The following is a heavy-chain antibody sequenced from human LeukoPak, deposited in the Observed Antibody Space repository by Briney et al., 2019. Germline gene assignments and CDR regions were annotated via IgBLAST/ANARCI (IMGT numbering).Heavy chain of an antibody. Sequence: ASVKVSCKASGYTFTSYAMHWVRQAPGQRLEWMGWINAGNGNTKYSQKFQGRVTITRDTSASTAYMELSRLRSEDTAVYYCAREGILWFGESPYYYYGMDVWGKGTTVTVSS. D-gene: IGHD3-10*01. V-gene: IGHV1-3*01. CDR1: GYTFTSYA. CDR3: AREGILWFGESPYYYYGMDV. J-gene: IGHJ6*04. CDR2: INAGNGNT.